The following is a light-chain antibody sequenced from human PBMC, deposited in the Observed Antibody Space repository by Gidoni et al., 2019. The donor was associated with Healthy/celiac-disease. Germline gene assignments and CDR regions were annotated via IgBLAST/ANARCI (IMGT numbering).Light chain of an antibody. CDR2: EVS. CDR3: SSYTTSTTPLV. J-gene: IGLJ1*01. CDR1: SSDVVGYNH. V-gene: IGLV2-14*01. Sequence: QSALTQPASVSGSPGQSITISCTGTSSDVVGYNHVSWYQQHPGKAPKLMIYEVSNRPSGVSNRFSGSKSGNTASLTISGLQAEDESDYYCSSYTTSTTPLVFGTGTKVTVL.